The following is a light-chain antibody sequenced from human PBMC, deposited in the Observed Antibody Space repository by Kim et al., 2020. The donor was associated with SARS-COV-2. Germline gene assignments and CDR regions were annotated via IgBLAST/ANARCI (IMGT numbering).Light chain of an antibody. CDR3: QQYSNLPLT. Sequence: ASVGDRVTITYQASQHIHSYLNWYQQKPGKAPELLIYDASNLEAGVPSRFTGSGSGTHFTFTISSLQPEDIATYYCQQYSNLPLTFGPGTKVDIK. J-gene: IGKJ3*01. V-gene: IGKV1-33*01. CDR2: DAS. CDR1: QHIHSY.